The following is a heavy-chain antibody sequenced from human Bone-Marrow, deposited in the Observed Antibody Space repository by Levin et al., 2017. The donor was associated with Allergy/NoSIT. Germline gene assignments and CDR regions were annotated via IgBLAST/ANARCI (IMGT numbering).Heavy chain of an antibody. D-gene: IGHD3-22*01. Sequence: ASVKVSFPSSFSPFLLSFLLFFLPSPFPGLEWMGWISGYNGNTNFAQKFQGRVSMTTDTFTNTAYMEVRSLRSDDTAVYYCARDSGFFDSSPTDWGQGTLVTVSS. CDR3: ARDSGFFDSSPTD. CDR1: FSPFLLSF. V-gene: IGHV1-18*01. CDR2: ISGYNGNT. J-gene: IGHJ4*02.